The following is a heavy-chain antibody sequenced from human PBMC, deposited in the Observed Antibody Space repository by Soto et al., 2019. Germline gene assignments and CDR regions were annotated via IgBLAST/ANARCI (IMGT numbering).Heavy chain of an antibody. CDR1: VFTFSSYW. J-gene: IGHJ4*02. D-gene: IGHD6-13*01. CDR2: INSDGSST. Sequence: EVQLVESGGGLVQPGGSLRLSCAASVFTFSSYWMHWVRQAPGKGLVWVSRINSDGSSTSYADSVKGRFTISRDNAKNTLYLQMNSLRAEDTAVYYCARERGKAAAVHFDYWGQGTLVTVSS. V-gene: IGHV3-74*01. CDR3: ARERGKAAAVHFDY.